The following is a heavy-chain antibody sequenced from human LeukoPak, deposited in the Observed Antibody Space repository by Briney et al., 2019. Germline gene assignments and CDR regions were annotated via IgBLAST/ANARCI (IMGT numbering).Heavy chain of an antibody. D-gene: IGHD3-10*01. Sequence: SETLSLTCALSGGSITDYFYNWVRQPPGKGLEWIGEINHSGSSTYNPSLKSRVIISLDTSKNQFSLKLSSVTAADTAAYYCARVGDLFGAHRVRGLPPDYYYMDVWGKGTTVTVSS. CDR2: INHSGSS. CDR1: GGSITDYF. J-gene: IGHJ6*03. CDR3: ARVGDLFGAHRVRGLPPDYYYMDV. V-gene: IGHV4-34*01.